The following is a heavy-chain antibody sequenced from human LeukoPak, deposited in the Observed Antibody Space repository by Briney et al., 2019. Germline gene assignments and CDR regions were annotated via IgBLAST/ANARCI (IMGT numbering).Heavy chain of an antibody. Sequence: GGSLRLSCAASGFSFSSYNMNWVRQAPGKGLEWVSSISSSSSSYIYYADSVKGRFTISRDNAKNSLYLQMNSLRPEDTAVYYCARVGSSSGSYYFDYWGQGTLVTVSS. CDR3: ARVGSSSGSYYFDY. V-gene: IGHV3-21*01. J-gene: IGHJ4*02. CDR2: ISSSSSSYI. D-gene: IGHD6-6*01. CDR1: GFSFSSYN.